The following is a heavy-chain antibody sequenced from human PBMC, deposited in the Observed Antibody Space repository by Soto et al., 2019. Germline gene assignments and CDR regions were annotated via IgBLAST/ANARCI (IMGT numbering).Heavy chain of an antibody. J-gene: IGHJ5*02. CDR1: GGSISSSSYY. CDR2: IYYSGST. CDR3: ARLSHPYWFDP. V-gene: IGHV4-39*01. Sequence: QLQLQESGPGLVKPSETLSLTCTVSGGSISSSSYYWGWIRQPPGKGLEWIGSIYYSGSTYSNPSLKSRVTISVDTSKNQFSLKLTSVTAADTAIYYCARLSHPYWFDPWGREPWSPSPQ.